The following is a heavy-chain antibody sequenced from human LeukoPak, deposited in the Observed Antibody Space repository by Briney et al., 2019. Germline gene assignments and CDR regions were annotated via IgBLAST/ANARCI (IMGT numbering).Heavy chain of an antibody. Sequence: PSETLSLTCTVSGGSISSYYWSWIRQPPGKGLEWIGYIYYSGSTNYNPSLKSRVTISGDTSKNQFSLKLRSVTAADTAVYYCAKSNGYGLVDIWGQGTMATVSS. J-gene: IGHJ3*02. D-gene: IGHD3-10*01. V-gene: IGHV4-59*12. CDR3: AKSNGYGLVDI. CDR1: GGSISSYY. CDR2: IYYSGST.